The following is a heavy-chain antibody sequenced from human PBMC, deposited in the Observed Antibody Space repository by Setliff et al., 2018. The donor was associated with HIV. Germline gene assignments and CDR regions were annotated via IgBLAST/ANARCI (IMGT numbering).Heavy chain of an antibody. Sequence: TSETLSLTCAVYGGSFSGNYWTWIRQSPGKGLEWIGEINHSGSTNYKLSLKSRVTISVDASKNQFSLKLGPVTAADTAVYYCAREKTSEGGGFDAFDIWGQGTMVTVSS. CDR3: AREKTSEGGGFDAFDI. V-gene: IGHV4-34*01. CDR1: GGSFSGNY. D-gene: IGHD3-16*01. CDR2: INHSGST. J-gene: IGHJ3*02.